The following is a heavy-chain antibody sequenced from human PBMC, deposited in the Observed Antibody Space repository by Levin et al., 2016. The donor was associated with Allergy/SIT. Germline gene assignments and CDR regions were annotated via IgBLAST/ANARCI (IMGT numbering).Heavy chain of an antibody. J-gene: IGHJ4*01. CDR3: AKGRRASCYSGLDY. CDR1: GFTFSSYA. Sequence: GGPLRLSCAASGFTFSSYAMSWVRQAPGKGLEWVSAISGSGGSTYYADSVKGRFTISRDNSKNTLYLQMNGLRAEDTAVYYCAKGRRASCYSGLDYWGHGTLVTVSS. D-gene: IGHD2-2*01. V-gene: IGHV3-23*01. CDR2: ISGSGGST.